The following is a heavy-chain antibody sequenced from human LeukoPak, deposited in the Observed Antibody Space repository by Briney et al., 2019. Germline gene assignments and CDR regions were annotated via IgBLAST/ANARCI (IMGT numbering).Heavy chain of an antibody. Sequence: PGGSLRLSCAASGFTFSSYSMNWVRQAPGKGLERVSAISGSGGSTYYADSVKGRFTISRDNSKNTLYLQMNSLRAEDTAVYYCAKVSPGDYYDSSGYFDYWGQGTLVTVSS. J-gene: IGHJ4*02. CDR3: AKVSPGDYYDSSGYFDY. V-gene: IGHV3-23*01. D-gene: IGHD3-22*01. CDR2: ISGSGGST. CDR1: GFTFSSYS.